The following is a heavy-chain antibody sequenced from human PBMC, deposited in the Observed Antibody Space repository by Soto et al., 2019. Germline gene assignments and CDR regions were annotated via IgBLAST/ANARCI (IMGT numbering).Heavy chain of an antibody. Sequence: SETLPLTCAVYGGSFSGYYWSWIRQPPGKGLEWIGEINHSGSTNYNPSLKSRVTISVDTSKNQFSLKLSSVTAADTAVYYGARKNHYYAAGGRWVDPWVQGTLVT. CDR1: GGSFSGYY. V-gene: IGHV4-34*01. CDR2: INHSGST. CDR3: ARKNHYYAAGGRWVDP. J-gene: IGHJ5*02. D-gene: IGHD3-10*01.